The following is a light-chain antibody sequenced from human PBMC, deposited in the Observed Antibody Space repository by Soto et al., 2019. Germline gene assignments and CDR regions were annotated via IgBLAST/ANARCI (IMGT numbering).Light chain of an antibody. CDR1: SSDVGNFEH. V-gene: IGLV2-23*01. J-gene: IGLJ1*01. Sequence: QSALTQPASVSGSPGQSITISCASSDVGNFEHISWYQQHPGKGPKLIIYEDTRRPSGISGRFSGSKSGNTASLTISGLQAEDEADYYCSAYTGSPTLYAFAPGTKLTVL. CDR3: SAYTGSPTLYA. CDR2: EDT.